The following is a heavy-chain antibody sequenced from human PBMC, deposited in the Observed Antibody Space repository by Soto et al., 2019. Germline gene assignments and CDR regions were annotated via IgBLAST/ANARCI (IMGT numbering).Heavy chain of an antibody. CDR1: GGSFSGYY. J-gene: IGHJ3*02. CDR2: INHSGST. D-gene: IGHD2-15*01. Sequence: PSETLSLTCAVYGGSFSGYYWSWIRQPPGKGLEWIGEINHSGSTNYNPSLKSRVTISVDTSKNQFSLKLSSVTAADTAVYYCARGPLSARRWYAFDIWGQGXMVTVSS. CDR3: ARGPLSARRWYAFDI. V-gene: IGHV4-34*01.